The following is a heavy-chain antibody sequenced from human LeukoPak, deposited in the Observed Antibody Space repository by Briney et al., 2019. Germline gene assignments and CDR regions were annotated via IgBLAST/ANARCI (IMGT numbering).Heavy chain of an antibody. Sequence: ASVKVSCKASGYTFTGYYMHWVRQAPGQGLEWMGWINPNSGGTNYAQKFQGRVTMTRDTSIGTAYMELSRLRSDDTAVYYCARDSPNNYYDSSGYRAPGPFDYWGQGTLVTVSS. D-gene: IGHD3-22*01. V-gene: IGHV1-2*02. CDR1: GYTFTGYY. J-gene: IGHJ4*01. CDR3: ARDSPNNYYDSSGYRAPGPFDY. CDR2: INPNSGGT.